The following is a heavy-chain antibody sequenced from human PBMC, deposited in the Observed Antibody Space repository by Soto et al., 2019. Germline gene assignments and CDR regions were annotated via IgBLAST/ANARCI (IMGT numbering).Heavy chain of an antibody. V-gene: IGHV3-64*01. CDR2: ISSNGGST. J-gene: IGHJ6*03. Sequence: GGSLRLSCAASGFTFSSYAMHWVRQAPGKGLEYVSAISSNGGSTYYANSVKGRFTISRDNSKNTLYLQMGSLRAEDMAVYYCAKGHSYYMDVWGKGTTVTVSS. CDR3: AKGHSYYMDV. CDR1: GFTFSSYA.